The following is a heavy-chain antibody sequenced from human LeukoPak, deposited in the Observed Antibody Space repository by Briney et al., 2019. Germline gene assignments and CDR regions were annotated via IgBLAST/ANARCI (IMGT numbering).Heavy chain of an antibody. D-gene: IGHD6-6*01. V-gene: IGHV3-66*02. CDR2: IYSGGST. CDR1: GFTVSSNY. CDR3: ARDRPYSSSSDYYYGMDV. Sequence: PGGSLRLSCAASGFTVSSNYMSWVRQAPGKGLEWVSVIYSGGSTYYADSVKGRFTISRDNSKNTLYLQMNSLRAEDTAVYYRARDRPYSSSSDYYYGMDVWGQGTTVTVSS. J-gene: IGHJ6*02.